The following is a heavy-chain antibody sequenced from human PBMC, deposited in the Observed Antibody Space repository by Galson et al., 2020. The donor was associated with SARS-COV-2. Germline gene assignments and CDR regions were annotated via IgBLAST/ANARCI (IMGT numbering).Heavy chain of an antibody. CDR1: GGSISSYY. Sequence: SQTLSLTCTVSGGSISSYYWSWIRQPPGKGLEWIGYIYYSGSTNYNPSLKSRVTISVDTSKNQFSLKLSSVTAADTAVYYCASLGVYDYIWGSYPKGGFDYWGQGTLVTVSS. D-gene: IGHD3-16*01. V-gene: IGHV4-59*08. CDR3: ASLGVYDYIWGSYPKGGFDY. CDR2: IYYSGST. J-gene: IGHJ4*02.